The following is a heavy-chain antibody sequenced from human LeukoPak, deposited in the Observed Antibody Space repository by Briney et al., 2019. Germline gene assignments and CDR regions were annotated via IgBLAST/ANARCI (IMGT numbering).Heavy chain of an antibody. CDR3: ARGGRYSSGWYWWN. CDR1: GRSFSGYY. D-gene: IGHD6-19*01. Sequence: SETLSLTCAVDGRSFSGYYWSWIRQPPGKGLEWIGEINHSGSTNYNPSLKSRVTISVDTSKNQFSLKLSSVTAADTAVYYCARGGRYSSGWYWWNWGQGTLVTVSS. J-gene: IGHJ4*02. CDR2: INHSGST. V-gene: IGHV4-34*01.